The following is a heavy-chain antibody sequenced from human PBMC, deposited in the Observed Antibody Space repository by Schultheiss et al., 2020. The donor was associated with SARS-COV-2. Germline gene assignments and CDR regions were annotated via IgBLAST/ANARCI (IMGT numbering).Heavy chain of an antibody. J-gene: IGHJ6*02. CDR2: TYYRSKWYN. CDR1: GDSISSNSAA. Sequence: QTLSLTCAISGDSISSNSAAWNWIRQSPSRGLEWLGRTYYRSKWYNDYAVSVKSRITINPNTSKNQFSLQLNSVTPEDTAVYYCARAHYYDSSGYNYYYGMDVWGQGTTVTVSS. V-gene: IGHV6-1*01. D-gene: IGHD3-22*01. CDR3: ARAHYYDSSGYNYYYGMDV.